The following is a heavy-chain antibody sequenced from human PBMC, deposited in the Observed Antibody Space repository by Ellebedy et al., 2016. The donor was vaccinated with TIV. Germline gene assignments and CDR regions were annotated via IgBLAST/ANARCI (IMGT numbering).Heavy chain of an antibody. CDR2: VYYTGNT. Sequence: GSLRLXXTVSVGSISSNFWSWIRQPPGKGLEWIGYVYYTGNTNYNPSLKTRVTISLDTSKSQFSLKLISVTAADTAVYFCARGVDGGYTYGYDYWGQGTLVTVSS. J-gene: IGHJ4*02. CDR3: ARGVDGGYTYGYDY. V-gene: IGHV4-59*01. D-gene: IGHD5-18*01. CDR1: VGSISSNF.